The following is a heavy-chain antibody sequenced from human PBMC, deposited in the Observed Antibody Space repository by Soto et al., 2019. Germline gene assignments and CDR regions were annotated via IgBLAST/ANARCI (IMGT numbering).Heavy chain of an antibody. CDR1: GVSISNSSYY. V-gene: IGHV4-39*01. J-gene: IGHJ4*02. Sequence: SETLSLTCTVSGVSISNSSYYWGWIRRPPGKGLEWIGTIYYSGITYYNPSLKSRVTISVDTSKNQFSLELTSVTAADTAVYYCARHGSNWGQGTLVTVSS. CDR2: IYYSGIT. CDR3: ARHGSN.